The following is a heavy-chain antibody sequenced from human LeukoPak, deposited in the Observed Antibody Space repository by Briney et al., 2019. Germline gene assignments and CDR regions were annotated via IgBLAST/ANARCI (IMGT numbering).Heavy chain of an antibody. Sequence: SETLSLTCTVSGGSISSYYWSWIRQPPGKGLEWIGYIYYSGSTNYNPSLKSRVTISVDTSKNQFSLKLSSVTAADTAVYYCARVGYDSSGYYYYYMDVGGKGTTVTVSS. D-gene: IGHD3-22*01. CDR1: GGSISSYY. J-gene: IGHJ6*03. V-gene: IGHV4-59*01. CDR3: ARVGYDSSGYYYYYMDV. CDR2: IYYSGST.